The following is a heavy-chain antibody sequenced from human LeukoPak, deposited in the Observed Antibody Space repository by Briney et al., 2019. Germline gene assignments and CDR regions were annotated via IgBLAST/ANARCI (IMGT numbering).Heavy chain of an antibody. CDR2: IIPVFGTT. Sequence: SVKVSCKASGGTFTSYAVSWVRLTPGQGLEWLGGIIPVFGTTTYAQKFQAKVTMTADKSTNTAYLEISSLTSDDTAVYYCARCSPGDSSNFYAVLQYWGQGTQVTVST. J-gene: IGHJ4*02. CDR3: ARCSPGDSSNFYAVLQY. V-gene: IGHV1-69*06. D-gene: IGHD3-22*01. CDR1: GGTFTSYA.